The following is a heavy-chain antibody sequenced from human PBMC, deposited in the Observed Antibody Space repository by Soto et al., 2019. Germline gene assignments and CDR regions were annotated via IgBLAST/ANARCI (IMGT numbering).Heavy chain of an antibody. CDR2: ISAYNGNT. CDR1: GYTFTSYG. V-gene: IGHV1-18*01. D-gene: IGHD6-13*01. CDR3: ARDSAWAAAGTLDY. Sequence: ASGQVSCEASGYTFTSYGISWVRQAPGQGLEWMGWISAYNGNTNYAQKLQGRVTMTTDTSTSTAYMELRSLRSDDTAVYYCARDSAWAAAGTLDYWGQGTLVTVTS. J-gene: IGHJ4*02.